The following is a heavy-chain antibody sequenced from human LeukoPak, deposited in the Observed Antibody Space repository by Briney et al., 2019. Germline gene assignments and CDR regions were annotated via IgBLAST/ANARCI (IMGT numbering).Heavy chain of an antibody. D-gene: IGHD3-22*01. V-gene: IGHV4-30-4*08. CDR1: GGSISSGDYY. Sequence: SQTLSLTCTVSGGSISSGDYYWSWIRQPPGKGLEWIGYIYYSGSTYYNPSLKSRVTISVDTSNNQFSLKLSSVTAADTAVYYCARVRYDSSAYYYFWDYWGQGTLVTVSS. CDR2: IYYSGST. CDR3: ARVRYDSSAYYYFWDY. J-gene: IGHJ4*02.